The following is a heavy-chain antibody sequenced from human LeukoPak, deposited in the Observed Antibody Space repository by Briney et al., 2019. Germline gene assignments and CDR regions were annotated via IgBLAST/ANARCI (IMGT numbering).Heavy chain of an antibody. CDR3: ARGLRNFYYYMDV. Sequence: SCKASGYTFTDYALHWVRQAPGKGLEWVSVIYSGGTTYYADSVKGRFTISRDNSKNTLYLQMNSLRAEDTAVYYCARGLRNFYYYMDVWGKGTTVIISS. CDR1: GYTFTDYA. V-gene: IGHV3-53*01. J-gene: IGHJ6*03. CDR2: IYSGGTT. D-gene: IGHD1-14*01.